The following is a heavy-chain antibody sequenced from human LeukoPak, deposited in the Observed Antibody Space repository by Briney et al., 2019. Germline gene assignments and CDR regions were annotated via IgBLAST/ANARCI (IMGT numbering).Heavy chain of an antibody. J-gene: IGHJ3*02. CDR3: AKDLGHSSSWYMYAFDI. CDR2: ISGSGGST. D-gene: IGHD6-13*01. V-gene: IGHV3-23*01. Sequence: GGSLRLSCAASGFTFSSYAMSWVRQAPGKGLEWVSAISGSGGSTYYADSVKGRFTISRDNSKNTLYPQMNSLRAEDTAVYYCAKDLGHSSSWYMYAFDIWGQGTMVTVSS. CDR1: GFTFSSYA.